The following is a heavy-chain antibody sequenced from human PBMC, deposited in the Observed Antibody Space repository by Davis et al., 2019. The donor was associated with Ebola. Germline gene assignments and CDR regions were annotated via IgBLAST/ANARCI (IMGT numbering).Heavy chain of an antibody. J-gene: IGHJ6*02. Sequence: MPSETLSLTCAVSGGSISSSNWWSWVRQPPGKGLEWIGEINHSGSTNYNPSLKSRVTISVDTSKNQFSLKLSSVTAADTAVYYCARGKSNQYYYYGMDVWGQGTTVTVSS. CDR1: GGSISSSNW. D-gene: IGHD2/OR15-2a*01. CDR2: INHSGST. CDR3: ARGKSNQYYYYGMDV. V-gene: IGHV4-4*02.